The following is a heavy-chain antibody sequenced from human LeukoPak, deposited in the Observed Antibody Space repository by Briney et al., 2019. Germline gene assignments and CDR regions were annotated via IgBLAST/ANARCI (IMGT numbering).Heavy chain of an antibody. CDR1: GASISSSTYY. D-gene: IGHD6-19*01. Sequence: SETLSLTCTVSGASISSSTYYWDWIRQPPGKGLEWIGSLYYTGTTYYNPSLKGRVTISVDPSKNQFSLKLGSVTAADTAVYYCTRKQWLAPFDYWGQGTLVTVSS. V-gene: IGHV4-39*01. CDR3: TRKQWLAPFDY. CDR2: LYYTGTT. J-gene: IGHJ4*02.